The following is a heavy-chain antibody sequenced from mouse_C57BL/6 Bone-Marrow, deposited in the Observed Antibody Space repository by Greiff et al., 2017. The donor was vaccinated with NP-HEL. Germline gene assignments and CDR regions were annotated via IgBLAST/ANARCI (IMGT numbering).Heavy chain of an antibody. CDR3: ARSHGNFYAMDY. CDR1: GYALSSSG. CDR2: IYPGDGVT. D-gene: IGHD2-1*01. J-gene: IGHJ4*01. V-gene: IGHV1-82*01. Sequence: QVQLQQSGPELVKPGASVKISCKASGYALSSSGMNWVKPSPGKGLGWIGRIYPGDGVTNYNGKFKGKATLTADKSSSTAYMQLSSLTSEDSAVYFCARSHGNFYAMDYWGQGTSVTVSS.